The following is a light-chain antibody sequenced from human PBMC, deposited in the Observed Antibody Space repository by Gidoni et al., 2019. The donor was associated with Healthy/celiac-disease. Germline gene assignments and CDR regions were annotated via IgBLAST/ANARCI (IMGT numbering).Light chain of an antibody. CDR3: QQYGSSPPLT. CDR2: GAS. V-gene: IGKV3-20*01. Sequence: IVLTQSPGTLSLSPGERATLSCRASQSVSSSYLAWYQQKHGQAPRLLLYGASSRATGIPDRFSGSGSGTDFTLTISRLEPEDFAVYDCQQYGSSPPLTFGGGTKVEIK. CDR1: QSVSSSY. J-gene: IGKJ4*01.